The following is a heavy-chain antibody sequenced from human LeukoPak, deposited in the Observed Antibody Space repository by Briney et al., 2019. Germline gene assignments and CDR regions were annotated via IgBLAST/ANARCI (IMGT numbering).Heavy chain of an antibody. D-gene: IGHD1-7*01. Sequence: GESLKISCKGSGCIFTSYWIAWVRQMPGKGLEWMGIIYPGDSETRYSPSFQGQVTISADKSINTAYLQWSSLEASDTAMYYCARQGRTRRSGHDVFDIWGQGTMVTVSS. CDR2: IYPGDSET. J-gene: IGHJ3*02. CDR3: ARQGRTRRSGHDVFDI. CDR1: GCIFTSYW. V-gene: IGHV5-51*01.